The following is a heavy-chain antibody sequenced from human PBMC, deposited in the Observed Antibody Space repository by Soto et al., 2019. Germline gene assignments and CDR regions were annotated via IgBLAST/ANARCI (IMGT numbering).Heavy chain of an antibody. CDR3: ASGQLLWFGDLAGWFDP. J-gene: IGHJ5*02. Sequence: QVQLVESGGGLVKPGGSLRLSCAASGFTFSDYYMSWIRQAPGKGLEWVSYISSSGSTIYYAVSVKGRFTISRDNAKNSLVLQSNSLSADGKAVYYCASGQLLWFGDLAGWFDPWCQGTLVTVSS. CDR1: GFTFSDYY. CDR2: ISSSGSTI. V-gene: IGHV3-11*01. D-gene: IGHD3-10*01.